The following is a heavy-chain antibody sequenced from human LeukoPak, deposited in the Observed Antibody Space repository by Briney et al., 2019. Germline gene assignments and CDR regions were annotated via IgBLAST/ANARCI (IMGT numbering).Heavy chain of an antibody. CDR1: GGSISSSSYY. Sequence: PSETLSLTCTVSGGSISSSSYYWGWIRQPRGKGLEWIGSIYYSGSTYYNPSLKSRVTISVDTSKNQFSLKLSSVTAADTAVYYCARGYYPLYYFDYWGQGTLVTVSS. J-gene: IGHJ4*02. CDR2: IYYSGST. D-gene: IGHD3-22*01. CDR3: ARGYYPLYYFDY. V-gene: IGHV4-39*01.